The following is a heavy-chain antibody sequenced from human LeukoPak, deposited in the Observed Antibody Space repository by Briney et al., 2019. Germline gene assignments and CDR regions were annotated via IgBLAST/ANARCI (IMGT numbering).Heavy chain of an antibody. J-gene: IGHJ6*03. Sequence: SETLTLTCTVSGGSISSYYWSWIRQPPGKGLEWIGYIYYSGSTNYNPSLKSRVTISVDTSKNQFSLKLSSVTAADTAVYYCARNLYYDFPYMDVWGEGTTVTVSS. D-gene: IGHD3-3*01. CDR2: IYYSGST. CDR3: ARNLYYDFPYMDV. V-gene: IGHV4-59*01. CDR1: GGSISSYY.